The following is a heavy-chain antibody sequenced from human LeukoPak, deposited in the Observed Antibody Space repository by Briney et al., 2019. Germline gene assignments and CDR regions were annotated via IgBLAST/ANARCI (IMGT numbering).Heavy chain of an antibody. CDR1: GFTFSSYS. D-gene: IGHD6-19*01. CDR3: ARDEGIAVAGTTLFDY. J-gene: IGHJ4*02. V-gene: IGHV3-48*01. CDR2: ISSSSSTI. Sequence: GGSLRLSCAASGFTFSSYSMNWVRQAPGKGLEWVSYISSSSSTIYYADSVKGRFTISRDNAKNSLYLQMNSLRAEDTAVYYCARDEGIAVAGTTLFDYWGQGTLVTVSS.